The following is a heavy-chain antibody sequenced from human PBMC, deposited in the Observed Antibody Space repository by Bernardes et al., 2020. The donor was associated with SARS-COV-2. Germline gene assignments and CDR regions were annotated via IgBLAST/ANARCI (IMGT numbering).Heavy chain of an antibody. CDR1: GFNFSGSA. CDR3: TGDYLY. Sequence: GGSLRLSCAASGFNFSGSAIQWVRQAPGKGLEWVGRMRSKYKNYVTTYVPSLKDRITISRDDSRDTAYLQISSLKIGDTAVYYCTGDYLYWGQGALVTVSS. CDR2: MRSKYKNYVT. V-gene: IGHV3-73*01. J-gene: IGHJ4*02. D-gene: IGHD4-17*01.